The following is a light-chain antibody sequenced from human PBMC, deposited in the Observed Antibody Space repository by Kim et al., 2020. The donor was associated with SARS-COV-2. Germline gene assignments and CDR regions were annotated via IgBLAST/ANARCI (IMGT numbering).Light chain of an antibody. Sequence: EVVMTQSPATLSVSPGEGATLSCRASQSISNNLAWYQQIPGQAPRLLIYGASTRATATPHRFSGSGSGTEFTLTISNLQPKEFAIYYCHQYNQWPWTFGQGTKVDIK. CDR3: HQYNQWPWT. CDR2: GAS. CDR1: QSISNN. V-gene: IGKV3-15*01. J-gene: IGKJ1*01.